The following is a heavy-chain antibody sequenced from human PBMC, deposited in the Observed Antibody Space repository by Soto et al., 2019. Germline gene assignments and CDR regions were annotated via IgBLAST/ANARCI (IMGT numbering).Heavy chain of an antibody. D-gene: IGHD2-2*01. V-gene: IGHV3-21*01. J-gene: IGHJ2*01. CDR2: ISSRSSYI. Sequence: WETLRLTCAVSGGSFRTYSRKCVRQAPGKWLEWLSSISSRSSYIYYADSVKGRFTISRDNAMNSVSLQMTSLRAYDTAVYYCARTSCSSSRCYDEYCYFDLWGRGTLVTVSS. CDR3: ARTSCSSSRCYDEYCYFDL. CDR1: GGSFRTYS.